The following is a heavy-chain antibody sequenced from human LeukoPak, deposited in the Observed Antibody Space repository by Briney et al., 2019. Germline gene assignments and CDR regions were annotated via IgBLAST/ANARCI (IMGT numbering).Heavy chain of an antibody. V-gene: IGHV3-33*01. J-gene: IGHJ3*02. CDR3: AREGLTTSPNNALDI. CDR2: IWYDGSNK. Sequence: GGSLRLSCAASGFTFSSYGMHWVRQAPGKGLEWVAVIWYDGSNKYYADSVKGRFTTSRDNFKSTLFLQLNSLRVEDTAVYYCAREGLTTSPNNALDIWGQGTTVTVLS. D-gene: IGHD1/OR15-1a*01. CDR1: GFTFSSYG.